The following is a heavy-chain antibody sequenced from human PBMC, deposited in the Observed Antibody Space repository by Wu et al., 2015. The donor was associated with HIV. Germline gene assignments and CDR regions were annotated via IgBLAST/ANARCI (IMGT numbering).Heavy chain of an antibody. CDR1: GYTFTSYD. CDR3: ARGTETGSGYDYGHGDYGMDV. CDR2: MNPNSGNT. J-gene: IGHJ6*02. D-gene: IGHD5-12*01. V-gene: IGHV1-8*01. Sequence: QVQLVQSGAEVKKPGASVKVSCKASGYTFTSYDINWVRQATGQGLEWMGWMNPNSGNTGYAQKFQGRVTMTRNTSISTAYMELSSLRSEDTAVYYCARGTETGSGYDYGHGDYGMDVWGQGTTVTVSS.